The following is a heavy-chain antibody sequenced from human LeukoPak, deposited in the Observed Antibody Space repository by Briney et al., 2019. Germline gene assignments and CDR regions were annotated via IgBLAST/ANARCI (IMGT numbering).Heavy chain of an antibody. CDR2: ISSSSSYI. J-gene: IGHJ4*02. V-gene: IGHV3-21*01. D-gene: IGHD3-22*01. Sequence: GGSLRLSCAASGLTLNTYWMHWVRQAPGKGLEWVSSISSSSSYIYYADSVKGRFTISRDNAKNSLYLQMNSLRAEDTAVYYCAREYYYDSSGYSYFDYWGQGTLVTVSS. CDR1: GLTLNTYW. CDR3: AREYYYDSSGYSYFDY.